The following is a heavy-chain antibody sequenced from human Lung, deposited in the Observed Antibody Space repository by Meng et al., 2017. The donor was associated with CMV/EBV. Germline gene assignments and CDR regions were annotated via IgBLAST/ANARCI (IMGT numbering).Heavy chain of an antibody. CDR3: LRRSGGSV. CDR1: GDSITNHNW. V-gene: IGHV4-4*02. J-gene: IGHJ1*01. D-gene: IGHD3-10*01. Sequence: QLQLRVSRPARVKQSATLYRTCAVSGDSITNHNWWVWVRQPPGKGLEWIGEIPHRGSSAYNPSLKSRVSMSIDKSKNQFSLKLTSVTAADTAVYHCLRRSGGSVWGQGTLVTVSS. CDR2: IPHRGSS.